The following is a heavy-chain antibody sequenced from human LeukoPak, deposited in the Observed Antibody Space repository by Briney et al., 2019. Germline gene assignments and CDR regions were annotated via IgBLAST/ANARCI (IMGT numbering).Heavy chain of an antibody. V-gene: IGHV3-23*01. Sequence: GGSLRLSCAASGFTFSSYAMSWVRQAPGKGLEWVSAISGSGGSTYYADSVKGRFTISRDNSKNTLYLQMNSLRAEDAAVYYCAKVTFISRTLDYWGQGTLVTVSS. D-gene: IGHD3-16*01. CDR3: AKVTFISRTLDY. CDR2: ISGSGGST. J-gene: IGHJ4*02. CDR1: GFTFSSYA.